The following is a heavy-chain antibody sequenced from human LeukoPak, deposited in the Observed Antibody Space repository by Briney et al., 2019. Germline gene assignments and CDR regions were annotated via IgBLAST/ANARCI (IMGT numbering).Heavy chain of an antibody. CDR1: GASISSHY. V-gene: IGHV4-4*07. Sequence: SETLSLTCTVSGASISSHYYNWIRQTAGRGLEWIGRLYISGSTDYNPSLKSRAIISVDTSMDQFSLKLSSVTAADTAVYYCATSRTQGGDLDYWGQGTLVTVSS. CDR2: LYISGST. CDR3: ATSRTQGGDLDY. D-gene: IGHD4-17*01. J-gene: IGHJ4*02.